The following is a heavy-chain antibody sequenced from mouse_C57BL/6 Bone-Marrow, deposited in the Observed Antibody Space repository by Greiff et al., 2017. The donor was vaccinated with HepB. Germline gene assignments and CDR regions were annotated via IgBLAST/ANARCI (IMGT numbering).Heavy chain of an antibody. D-gene: IGHD3-1*01. CDR2: INPGGGGT. V-gene: IGHV1-54*01. Sequence: VQLQQSGAELVRPGTSVKVSCKASGYAFTNYLIEWVKQRPGQGLEWIGVINPGGGGTNYNEKFKGKATLTADKSSSTAYMQLSSLTSEDSAVYFCASLGFFDYWGQGTTLTVSS. CDR1: GYAFTNYL. CDR3: ASLGFFDY. J-gene: IGHJ2*01.